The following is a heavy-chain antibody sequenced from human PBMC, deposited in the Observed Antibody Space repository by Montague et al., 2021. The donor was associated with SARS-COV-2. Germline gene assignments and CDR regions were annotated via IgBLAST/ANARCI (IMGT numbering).Heavy chain of an antibody. J-gene: IGHJ4*02. D-gene: IGHD3-10*01. CDR2: IYYSGST. CDR1: GGSISSYY. CDR3: AGVRRGYYYGLGVSAHFDY. Sequence: SETLSLTCTVSGGSISSYYWSWIRQPPGKGLEWIGYIYYSGSTNYNPSLKSRVTISVDTSKNQFSLKLSSVTAADTAVYYGAGVRRGYYYGLGVSAHFDYWGQGTLVTVSS. V-gene: IGHV4-59*01.